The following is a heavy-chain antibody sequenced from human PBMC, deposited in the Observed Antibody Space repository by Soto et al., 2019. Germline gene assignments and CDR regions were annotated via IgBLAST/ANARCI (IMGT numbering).Heavy chain of an antibody. Sequence: GGSLRLSCAASGFTFSSYGMHWVRQAPGKGLEWVAVIWYDGSNKYYADSVKGRFTISRDNSKNTLYLQMNSLRAEDTAVYYCARDGYCSGGSCYGGYYYYGMDGWGQGTTVTV. CDR1: GFTFSSYG. CDR3: ARDGYCSGGSCYGGYYYYGMDG. D-gene: IGHD2-15*01. J-gene: IGHJ6*02. V-gene: IGHV3-33*01. CDR2: IWYDGSNK.